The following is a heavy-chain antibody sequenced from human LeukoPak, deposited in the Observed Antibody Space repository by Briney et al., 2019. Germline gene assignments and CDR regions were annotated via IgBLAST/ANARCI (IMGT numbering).Heavy chain of an antibody. CDR3: ARDLEMATIQAFEI. J-gene: IGHJ3*02. Sequence: GGSLRLSCAASGFTFSSYSMTWVRQAPGKGLEWVSSISSSSSYIYYADSVKGRFTISRDNAKNSLYLQMNSLRAEDRAVYYCARDLEMATIQAFEIWGQGTMVTVSS. CDR2: ISSSSSYI. D-gene: IGHD5-24*01. CDR1: GFTFSSYS. V-gene: IGHV3-21*01.